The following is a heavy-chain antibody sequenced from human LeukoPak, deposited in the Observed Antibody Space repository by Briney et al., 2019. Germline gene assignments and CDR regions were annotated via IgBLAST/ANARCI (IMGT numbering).Heavy chain of an antibody. CDR1: GGSFSGYY. CDR2: INHSGST. J-gene: IGHJ4*02. V-gene: IGHV4-34*01. CDR3: ARVPLAAAGGFDY. D-gene: IGHD6-13*01. Sequence: SETLSLTCAVYGGSFSGYYWSWIRQPPGKGLEWIGEINHSGSTNYNPSLKSRVTISVDTSKNQFSLKLSSVTAADTAMYYCARVPLAAAGGFDYWGQGTLVTVSA.